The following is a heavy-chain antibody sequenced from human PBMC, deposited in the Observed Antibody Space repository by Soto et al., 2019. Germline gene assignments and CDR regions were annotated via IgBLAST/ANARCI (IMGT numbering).Heavy chain of an antibody. CDR2: ISAYNGNT. D-gene: IGHD2-15*01. J-gene: IGHJ6*02. CDR1: GYTFTSYG. CDR3: ARDRIVVVAATQYYYYGMDV. V-gene: IGHV1-18*01. Sequence: APVQVSCKASGYTFTSYGISWVRQAPGQGLEWMGWISAYNGNTNYAQKLQGRVTMTTDTSTSTAYMELRSLRSDDTAAYYCARDRIVVVAATQYYYYGMDVWGQGTTVTVSS.